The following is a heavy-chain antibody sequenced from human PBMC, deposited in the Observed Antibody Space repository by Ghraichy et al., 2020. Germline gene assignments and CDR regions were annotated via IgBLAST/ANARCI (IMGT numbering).Heavy chain of an antibody. J-gene: IGHJ4*02. CDR3: ARDSFAVRGVFDY. V-gene: IGHV3-7*03. CDR2: IKQDGSEK. Sequence: GGSLRLSCAASGFTFSSYWMSWVRQAPGKGLEWVANIKQDGSEKYYVDSVKGRFTISRDNAKNSLYLQMNSLRAEDTAVYYCARDSFAVRGVFDYWGQGTLVTVSS. D-gene: IGHD3-10*01. CDR1: GFTFSSYW.